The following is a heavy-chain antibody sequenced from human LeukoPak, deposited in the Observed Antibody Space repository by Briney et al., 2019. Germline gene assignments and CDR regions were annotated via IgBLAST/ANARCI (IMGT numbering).Heavy chain of an antibody. Sequence: SVKVSCKASGGTFSSYAISWVRQAPGQGLEWMGGIIPIFGTANYAQKFQGRVTITADESTSTAYMELRSLRSDDTAVYYCARDHPWGFGEPPYYFDYWGQGTLVTVSS. D-gene: IGHD3-10*01. J-gene: IGHJ4*02. V-gene: IGHV1-69*13. CDR1: GGTFSSYA. CDR2: IIPIFGTA. CDR3: ARDHPWGFGEPPYYFDY.